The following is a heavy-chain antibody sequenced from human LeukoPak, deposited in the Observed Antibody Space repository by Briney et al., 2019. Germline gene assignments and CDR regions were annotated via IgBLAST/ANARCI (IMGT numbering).Heavy chain of an antibody. CDR3: ARAPSAKNSSPYFFYC. J-gene: IGHJ4*02. Sequence: SETLSLTCTVSGGSISTYYWSWIRQPPGKGLEWIGYIYYSGSTNYNPSLKSRVTISVDTSKNQFSLKLSSVTAADTAVYYCARAPSAKNSSPYFFYCWGQGPLVSVSS. CDR2: IYYSGST. CDR1: GGSISTYY. D-gene: IGHD6-6*01. V-gene: IGHV4-59*01.